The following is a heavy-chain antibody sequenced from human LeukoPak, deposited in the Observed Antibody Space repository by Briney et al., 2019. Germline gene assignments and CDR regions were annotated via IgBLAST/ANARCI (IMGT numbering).Heavy chain of an antibody. CDR1: GFTFSSYG. J-gene: IGHJ4*02. D-gene: IGHD3-22*01. Sequence: GGSLRLSCAASGFTFSSYGMHWVRQAPGKGLEWVAVISYDGSNKYYADSVKGRFTISRDNSKNTLYLQMNSLKTEDTAVYYCTTDDYYDRSGYHPGFDSWGQGTLVTVSS. V-gene: IGHV3-30*03. CDR3: TTDDYYDRSGYHPGFDS. CDR2: ISYDGSNK.